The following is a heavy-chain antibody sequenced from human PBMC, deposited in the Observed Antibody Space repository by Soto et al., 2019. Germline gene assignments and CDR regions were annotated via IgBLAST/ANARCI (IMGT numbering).Heavy chain of an antibody. CDR2: ISAYNGNT. V-gene: IGHV1-18*01. CDR1: GYTFTSYS. J-gene: IGHJ4*02. D-gene: IGHD4-4*01. CDR3: ARDGVAVTTGISGY. Sequence: QVQLVQSGAEVKKPGASVKVSCKASGYTFTSYSISWVRQAPGQGLEWMGWISAYNGNTKYAQKFQRRVTMTTDTSTSTAYMELRSLRSDDTAVYYCARDGVAVTTGISGYWGQGTLVTVSS.